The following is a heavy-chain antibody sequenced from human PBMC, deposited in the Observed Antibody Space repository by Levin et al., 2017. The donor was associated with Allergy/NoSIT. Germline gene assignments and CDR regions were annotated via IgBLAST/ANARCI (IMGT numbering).Heavy chain of an antibody. J-gene: IGHJ4*03. Sequence: SETLSLTCAVSGSSRGYCWSWIRRPPGKGLEWLAEVNHGGTANYNPSIRCRVTISVDTSKTQFYLSLASVTAADAAVYSCTCSKLCYDDTGHRGGAFDYWGPGALVNVSS. D-gene: IGHD3-16*01. V-gene: IGHV4-34*10. CDR1: GSSRGYC. CDR2: VNHGGTA. CDR3: TCSKLCYDDTGHRGGAFDY.